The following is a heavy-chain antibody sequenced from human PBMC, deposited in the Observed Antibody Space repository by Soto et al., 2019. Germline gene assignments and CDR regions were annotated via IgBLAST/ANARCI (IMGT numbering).Heavy chain of an antibody. J-gene: IGHJ6*03. CDR3: ARETLNCSGGSCSRYYYYYMDV. V-gene: IGHV4-59*01. Sequence: SETLSLPCTFAGGSTCSYYRSWILQPTGRGLEWNRYIYYSGSTNYHPSIKSRVTRSVVTSKNQFSLRLSSVTAADTAVYYCARETLNCSGGSCSRYYYYYMDVRGKGTTVTVSS. CDR1: GGSTCSYY. CDR2: IYYSGST. D-gene: IGHD2-15*01.